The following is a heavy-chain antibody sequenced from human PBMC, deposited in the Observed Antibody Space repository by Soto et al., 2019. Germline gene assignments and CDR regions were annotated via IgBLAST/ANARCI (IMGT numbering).Heavy chain of an antibody. CDR3: ARGRRANFAP. V-gene: IGHV1-8*01. CDR2: VNPNSGNT. J-gene: IGHJ5*02. D-gene: IGHD6-25*01. Sequence: GASVKVSCKTSGHTFTNYDIMWVRRVAGQGLEWMGWVNPNSGNTGYAQKFQDRVTMTRDRFISTAYMELRSLTYEDTAVYYCARGRRANFAPWGQGTLVTVSS. CDR1: GHTFTNYD.